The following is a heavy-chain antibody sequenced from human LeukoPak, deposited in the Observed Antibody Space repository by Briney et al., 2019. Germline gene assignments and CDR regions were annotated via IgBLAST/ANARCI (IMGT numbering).Heavy chain of an antibody. D-gene: IGHD3-9*01. V-gene: IGHV3-49*04. CDR3: TRDKYDILTGSDALDY. CDR1: GFTFSSYA. Sequence: GGSLRLSCAASGFTFSSYAMSWVRQAPGKGLEWVGFIRSKAYGGTTEYAASVKGRFTISRDDSKSIAYLQMNSLKTENTAVYYCTRDKYDILTGSDALDYWGQGALVTVSS. CDR2: IRSKAYGGTT. J-gene: IGHJ4*02.